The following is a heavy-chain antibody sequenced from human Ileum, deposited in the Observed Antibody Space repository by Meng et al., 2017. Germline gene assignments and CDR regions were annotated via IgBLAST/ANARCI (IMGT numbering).Heavy chain of an antibody. CDR1: GGAFNDYD. CDR3: VRGPARETHDFDY. CDR2: IHHSGRT. Sequence: QGPLNQWGRGLLNPSEPLALTCAVFGGAFNDYDWSWVGQSPGKGLEWIGQIHHSGRTNYKSSLERRVTISVDTSKSQFSLKLTSVTAADTAMYYCVRGPARETHDFDYWGQGALVTVSS. J-gene: IGHJ4*02. V-gene: IGHV4-34*01. D-gene: IGHD1-26*01.